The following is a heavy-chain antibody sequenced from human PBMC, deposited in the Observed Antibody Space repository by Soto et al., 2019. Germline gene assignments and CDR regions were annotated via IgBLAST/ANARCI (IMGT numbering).Heavy chain of an antibody. D-gene: IGHD5-18*01. CDR3: ARGEGYKFGSTYYYSLDV. CDR1: GFTFSDYD. V-gene: IGHV3-13*04. CDR2: IATSGAT. J-gene: IGHJ6*02. Sequence: LRLSCAASGFTFSDYDMHWVRQVTGKGLEWVSAIATSGATYYPASVKGRFTISRENAKNSFYLQINSLGAGDTAVYFCARGEGYKFGSTYYYSLDVLGQATTVTGPS.